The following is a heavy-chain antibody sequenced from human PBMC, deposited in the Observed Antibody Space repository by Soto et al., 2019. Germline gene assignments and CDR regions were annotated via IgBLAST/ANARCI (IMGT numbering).Heavy chain of an antibody. CDR2: ISYDGGNK. D-gene: IGHD2-8*01. CDR3: VRDRATVGHQWTRRIDY. J-gene: IGHJ4*02. Sequence: GGSLRLSCAASGFTFSSYAMHWVRQAPGEGLEWVAVISYDGGNKYYADSVKGRFTVSRDNSKNTLYLQMNSLRVEDTAVYYCVRDRATVGHQWTRRIDYWGQGSLVTVSS. V-gene: IGHV3-30*01. CDR1: GFTFSSYA.